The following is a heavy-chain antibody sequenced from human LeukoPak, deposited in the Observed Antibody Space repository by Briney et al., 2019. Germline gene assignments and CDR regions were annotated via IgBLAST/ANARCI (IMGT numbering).Heavy chain of an antibody. Sequence: ASVKVSCKASGGTFSSYAISWVRQAPGQGLEWMGRIIPIFGTANYAQKFLGRVTITTDESTSTAYMELSSLRSEDTAVYYCARDPIDDILTGYFPSEGFDYWGQGTLVTVSS. J-gene: IGHJ4*02. CDR1: GGTFSSYA. CDR3: ARDPIDDILTGYFPSEGFDY. V-gene: IGHV1-69*05. CDR2: IIPIFGTA. D-gene: IGHD3-9*01.